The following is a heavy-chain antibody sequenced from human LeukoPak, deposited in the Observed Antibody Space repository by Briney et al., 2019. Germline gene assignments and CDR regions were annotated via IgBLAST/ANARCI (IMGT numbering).Heavy chain of an antibody. CDR3: ARDRPYYYDSSGYLAFDI. CDR2: IYYSGST. V-gene: IGHV4-59*01. D-gene: IGHD3-22*01. CDR1: GGSISSYH. J-gene: IGHJ3*02. Sequence: SETLSLTCTVSGGSISSYHWSWIRQPPGKGLEWIGYIYYSGSTNYNPSLKSRVTISVDTSKNQFSLKLSSVTAADTAVYYCARDRPYYYDSSGYLAFDIWGQGTMVTVSS.